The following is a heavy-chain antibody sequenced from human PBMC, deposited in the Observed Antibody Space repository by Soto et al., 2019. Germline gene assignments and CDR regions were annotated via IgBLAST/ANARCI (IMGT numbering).Heavy chain of an antibody. D-gene: IGHD7-27*01. CDR2: VSGGGDIT. J-gene: IGHJ6*02. CDR3: AKSTANTRNGLDV. CDR1: GFTFSSYS. V-gene: IGHV3-23*01. Sequence: GGSLRLSCAASGFTFSSYSMSWVRQAPGKGLEWVSGVSGGGDITYYADSVKGRFTISRDNSKNTLYLVMDSQRAEDTAVYYCAKSTANTRNGLDVWGQGTTVTVSS.